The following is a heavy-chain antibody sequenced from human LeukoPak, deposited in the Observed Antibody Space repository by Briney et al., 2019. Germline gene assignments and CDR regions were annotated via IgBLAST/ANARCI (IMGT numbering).Heavy chain of an antibody. CDR2: ISGSGDFT. Sequence: PGGSLRLSCATSGFSFDDYGMSWVRQAPGKGLEWVSTISGSGDFTYYADSVRGRFTISRDNSKNTLYLQMNSLRAEDTAVYYCAKGTYGSGTYGAHDYWGQGTLVTVSS. V-gene: IGHV3-23*01. J-gene: IGHJ4*02. D-gene: IGHD3-10*01. CDR1: GFSFDDYG. CDR3: AKGTYGSGTYGAHDY.